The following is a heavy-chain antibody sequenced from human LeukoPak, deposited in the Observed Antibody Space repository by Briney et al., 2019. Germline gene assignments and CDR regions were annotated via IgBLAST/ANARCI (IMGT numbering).Heavy chain of an antibody. D-gene: IGHD3-16*02. CDR3: ASHYYDYIWGSYRPFDY. V-gene: IGHV1-2*02. CDR1: VYTFTGYY. J-gene: IGHJ4*02. Sequence: ASVKVSGKSSVYTFTGYYMHWVRQAPGQGLEWMGWINPNSGGTNYAQKFQGRVTMTRDTSISTAYMELSRLRSDDTAVYYCASHYYDYIWGSYRPFDYWGQGTLVTVSS. CDR2: INPNSGGT.